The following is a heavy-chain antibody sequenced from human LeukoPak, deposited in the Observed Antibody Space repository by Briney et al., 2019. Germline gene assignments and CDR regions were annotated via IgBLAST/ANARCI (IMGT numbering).Heavy chain of an antibody. V-gene: IGHV3-21*01. CDR1: GFTFSSYS. J-gene: IGHJ4*02. Sequence: GGSLRLSCAASGFTFSSYSMNWVRQAPGKGLEWVSSISSSSSYIYYADSVKGRFTISRDNAKNSLYLQMNSLRAEDTAVYYCARDSEHVLATRTSGIDYWGQGTLVTVSS. CDR3: ARDSEHVLATRTSGIDY. D-gene: IGHD1-26*01. CDR2: ISSSSSYI.